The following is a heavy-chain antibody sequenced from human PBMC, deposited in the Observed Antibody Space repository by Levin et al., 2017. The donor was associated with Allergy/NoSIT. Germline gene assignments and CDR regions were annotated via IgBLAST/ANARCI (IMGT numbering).Heavy chain of an antibody. CDR3: VRVGYYDSLRHYSMDV. V-gene: IGHV3-72*01. D-gene: IGHD3-22*01. J-gene: IGHJ6*02. Sequence: PGESLKISCAASGFIFSDHYMDWVRQAPGKGLEWVGRSRNEANSYTTQYAASVRGRFTVSRDSSKSSLYLQMTSLKTEDTAVYHCVRVGYYDSLRHYSMDVWGQGTTVTVSS. CDR1: GFIFSDHY. CDR2: SRNEANSYTT.